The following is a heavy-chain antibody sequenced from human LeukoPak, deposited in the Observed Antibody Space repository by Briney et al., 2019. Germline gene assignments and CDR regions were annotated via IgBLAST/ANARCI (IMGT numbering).Heavy chain of an antibody. V-gene: IGHV4-59*01. D-gene: IGHD4-11*01. CDR2: IYYSGST. CDR1: GGSFTSYF. Sequence: SETLSLTCTVSGGSFTSYFWSWIRQPPGRGLEWIGYIYYSGSTNYNPSLNNRVTISVDSSKKQFSLNLTSVTAADTAVYYCARGSIEVTTPFDYWGQGTLVTVPS. J-gene: IGHJ4*02. CDR3: ARGSIEVTTPFDY.